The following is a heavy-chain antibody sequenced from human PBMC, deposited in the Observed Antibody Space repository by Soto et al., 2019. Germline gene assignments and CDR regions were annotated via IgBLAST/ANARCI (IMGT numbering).Heavy chain of an antibody. V-gene: IGHV3-7*01. J-gene: IGHJ4*02. CDR1: GFTFSSSW. Sequence: PGGSLRLSCAASGFTFSSSWMSWVRHAPGKGLEWVANIKQDGSEKYYVDAVKGRFTISRDQAKNSLYLQMNGLRAEDAAVYYCARDYCRSRYLRRSFDFRCPGILV. CDR2: IKQDGSEK. D-gene: IGHD1-20*01. CDR3: ARDYCRSRYLRRSFDF.